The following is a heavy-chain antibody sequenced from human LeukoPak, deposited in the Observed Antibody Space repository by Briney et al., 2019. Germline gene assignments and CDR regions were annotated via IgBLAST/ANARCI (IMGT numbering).Heavy chain of an antibody. V-gene: IGHV3-30*02. Sequence: AGSLTLSCAVSGLTFNSYGMHWDRQAPSKGREWVAFIRYDGSTEYYADSVKGRFTISRDNSKNTVYLQMNSLRAEDTAVYYGTKVAHYGDSVPFDPWGQGTLVTVSS. CDR3: TKVAHYGDSVPFDP. CDR2: IRYDGSTE. D-gene: IGHD4-17*01. CDR1: GLTFNSYG. J-gene: IGHJ5*02.